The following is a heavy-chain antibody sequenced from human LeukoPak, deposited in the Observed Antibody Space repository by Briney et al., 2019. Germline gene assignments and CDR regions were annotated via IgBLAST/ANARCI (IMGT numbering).Heavy chain of an antibody. CDR1: GFTFSDYG. Sequence: GRSLKLSCEASGFTFSDYGMHWVRQAPGKGLEWVAVVSADQSHKEYADSVKGRVTISRDNSGNTLYLQLNSLRNEDTAVYYCAKGGVSDIGSWYGDYFDYWGQGTLVTVSS. V-gene: IGHV3-30*18. D-gene: IGHD6-13*01. CDR2: VSADQSHK. J-gene: IGHJ4*02. CDR3: AKGGVSDIGSWYGDYFDY.